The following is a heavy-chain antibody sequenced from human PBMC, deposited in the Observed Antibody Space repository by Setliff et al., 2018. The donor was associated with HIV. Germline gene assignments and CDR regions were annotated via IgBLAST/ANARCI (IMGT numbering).Heavy chain of an antibody. D-gene: IGHD3-3*01. CDR3: ARDRESSGYLDH. Sequence: LRLSCAASGFTFSSYGMHWVRQAPGKGLEWVSLISYDGSNKYYADSVKGRFTISRDNAKHSLYLQMNSLRTEDTAVYYCARDRESSGYLDHWGQGSLVTVSS. V-gene: IGHV3-30*03. J-gene: IGHJ4*02. CDR1: GFTFSSYG. CDR2: ISYDGSNK.